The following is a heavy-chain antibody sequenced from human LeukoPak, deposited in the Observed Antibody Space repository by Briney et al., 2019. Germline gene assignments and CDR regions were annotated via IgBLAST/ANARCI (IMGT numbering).Heavy chain of an antibody. CDR2: INHSEST. V-gene: IGHV4-34*01. D-gene: IGHD2-8*01. J-gene: IGHJ4*02. CDR1: GGSFSGYY. Sequence: SETLSLTCAVYGGSFSGYYWSWIRQPPGKGLEWIGEINHSESTNYNPSLKSRVTISVDTSKNQFSLKLSSVTAADTAVYYCARGRRMVYAMGGPDSGALNYWGQGTLVTVSS. CDR3: ARGRRMVYAMGGPDSGALNY.